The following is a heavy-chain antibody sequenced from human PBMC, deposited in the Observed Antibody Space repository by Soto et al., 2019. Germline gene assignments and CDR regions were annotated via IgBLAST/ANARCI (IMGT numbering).Heavy chain of an antibody. CDR1: GYTFSNYA. V-gene: IGHV1-3*01. J-gene: IGHJ4*02. Sequence: ASVKVSCKASGYTFSNYAIHWVRQAPGQRLECLGWINVGSGNTKYSQKFQGRVTITWDTSASTAYMQLSSLRYEDAAVYYCSRSALTPFDYWGPGTLVTVYS. D-gene: IGHD6-25*01. CDR3: SRSALTPFDY. CDR2: INVGSGNT.